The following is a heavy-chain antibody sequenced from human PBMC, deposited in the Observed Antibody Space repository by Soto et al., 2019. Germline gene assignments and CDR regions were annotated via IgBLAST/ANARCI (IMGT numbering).Heavy chain of an antibody. V-gene: IGHV3-30-3*01. D-gene: IGHD6-19*01. J-gene: IGHJ4*02. CDR1: GFTFSSYA. Sequence: QVQLVESGGGVVQPGRSLRLSCAASGFTFSSYAMHWVRQAPGKGLEWVAVISYDGRNKYYADSVKGRFTISRDNSKNRLYLQMNSLRAEDTAVYYCARWSLSSGWYYFDYWGQGTLVTVSS. CDR3: ARWSLSSGWYYFDY. CDR2: ISYDGRNK.